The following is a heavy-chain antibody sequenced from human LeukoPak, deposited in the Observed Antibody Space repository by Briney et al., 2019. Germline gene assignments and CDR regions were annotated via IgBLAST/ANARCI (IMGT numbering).Heavy chain of an antibody. CDR2: ISSSNTYI. Sequence: GGSLRLSCAASGFPFSSHSMTWVRQAPGKGLEWVSSISSSNTYIYYADSVKGRFTISRDNAQNSLYLHMNSLRVEDSAMYYCARGKFGQFDYWGQGTLVTVSS. CDR1: GFPFSSHS. V-gene: IGHV3-21*01. CDR3: ARGKFGQFDY. D-gene: IGHD3-10*01. J-gene: IGHJ4*02.